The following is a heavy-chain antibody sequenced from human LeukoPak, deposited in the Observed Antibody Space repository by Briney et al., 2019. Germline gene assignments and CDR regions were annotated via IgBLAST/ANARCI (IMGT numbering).Heavy chain of an antibody. CDR1: GYTFTGYY. D-gene: IGHD1-1*01. V-gene: IGHV1-2*02. Sequence: ASVKVSCKASGYTFTGYYMHWVRQAPGQGLEWMGWINPNSGGTNYAQKLQGRVTMTRDTSISTAYMELSRLRSDDTAVYYCARAPTQDDTFDYWGQGTLVTVSS. CDR3: ARAPTQDDTFDY. J-gene: IGHJ4*02. CDR2: INPNSGGT.